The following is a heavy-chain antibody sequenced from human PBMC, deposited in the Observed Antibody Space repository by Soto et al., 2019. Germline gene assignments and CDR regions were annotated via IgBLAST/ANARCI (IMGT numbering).Heavy chain of an antibody. CDR3: ATDLFPDYADAWVTSRPADY. J-gene: IGHJ4*02. V-gene: IGHV1-24*01. Sequence: QVEPVQSGAQVKKPGASVKVSCKVSGDTLTEWSMHWVRQATGKGLDGMGVFDAEEGADSYSQNFQGRVTMAVDTSTDTAYMEVTSLRYEDTSVYYCATDLFPDYADAWVTSRPADYWGQGTQVTVSS. CDR1: GDTLTEWS. CDR2: FDAEEGAD. D-gene: IGHD3-16*01.